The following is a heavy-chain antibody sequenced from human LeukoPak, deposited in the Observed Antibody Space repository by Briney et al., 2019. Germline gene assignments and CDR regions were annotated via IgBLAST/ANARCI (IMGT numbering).Heavy chain of an antibody. J-gene: IGHJ3*02. CDR1: GGSISSYY. Sequence: SETLSLTCTVAGGSISSYYWSWIRQPPGKGLEWIGYIYYSGSTNYNPSPKSRVTISVDTSKNQFSLKLSSVTAADTAVYYCAREKQHHDAFDIWGQGTMVTVSS. CDR2: IYYSGST. CDR3: AREKQHHDAFDI. D-gene: IGHD6-13*01. V-gene: IGHV4-59*01.